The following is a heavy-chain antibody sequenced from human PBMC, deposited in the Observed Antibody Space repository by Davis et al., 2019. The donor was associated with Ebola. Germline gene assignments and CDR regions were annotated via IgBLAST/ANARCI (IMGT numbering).Heavy chain of an antibody. V-gene: IGHV3-23*01. J-gene: IGHJ4*02. Sequence: PGGSLRLSCVASGFTFSNFAMTWVRQAPGKGLEWVSTISTSGGTTYYADSVKGRFTVSRGNSRSTLYLQMNSLRDEDTAVYYCAKDRRGYGGKGLFDFWGQGTLVTVSS. CDR2: ISTSGGTT. D-gene: IGHD4-23*01. CDR3: AKDRRGYGGKGLFDF. CDR1: GFTFSNFA.